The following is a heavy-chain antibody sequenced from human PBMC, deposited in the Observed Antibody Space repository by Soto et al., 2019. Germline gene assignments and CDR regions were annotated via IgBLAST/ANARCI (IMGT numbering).Heavy chain of an antibody. CDR3: ARGQRFSDWFDP. V-gene: IGHV4-4*07. CDR2: IYSSGNT. D-gene: IGHD3-3*01. J-gene: IGHJ5*02. Sequence: QVLLQESGPGLVKPSETLSLTCSVSGGTISGYYWTWIRQPAGKGLEWIGRIYSSGNTKYNPSLQSRVTMSLDTSNNQFSLRLTSVTAADTAVYYCARGQRFSDWFDPWGQGTLVTVSS. CDR1: GGTISGYY.